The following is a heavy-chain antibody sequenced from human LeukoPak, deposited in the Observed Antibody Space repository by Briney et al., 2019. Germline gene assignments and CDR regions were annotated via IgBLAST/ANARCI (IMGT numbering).Heavy chain of an antibody. CDR3: ARSLGGGDWYFDY. Sequence: PERSLRLSCAASGFTFSTYAMHWARQAPGKGPEWVAVISYDGRNKYYADSVKGRFTISRDNSKNTLYLQMDSLRAEDTAMYYCARSLGGGDWYFDYWGQGTLVTVSS. CDR2: ISYDGRNK. CDR1: GFTFSTYA. D-gene: IGHD2-21*01. V-gene: IGHV3-30*04. J-gene: IGHJ4*02.